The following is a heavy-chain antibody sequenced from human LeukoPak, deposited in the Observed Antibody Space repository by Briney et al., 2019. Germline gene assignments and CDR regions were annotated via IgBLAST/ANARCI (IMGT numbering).Heavy chain of an antibody. Sequence: PSETLSLTCAVSGYSISSGYYWGWIRQPPGKGLEWIGRIYHSGSTYYNPSLKSRVTISVDTSKNQFSLKLSSVTAADTAVYYCARADYYDSGASTDYWGQGALVTVSS. CDR3: ARADYYDSGASTDY. J-gene: IGHJ4*02. CDR1: GYSISSGYY. D-gene: IGHD3-10*01. CDR2: IYHSGST. V-gene: IGHV4-38-2*01.